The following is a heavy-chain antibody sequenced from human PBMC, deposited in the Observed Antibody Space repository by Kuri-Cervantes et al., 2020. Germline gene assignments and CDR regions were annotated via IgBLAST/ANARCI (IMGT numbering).Heavy chain of an antibody. Sequence: GGSLRLSCAASGFTFSSYGMHWVRQAPGKGLEWVAVIWYDGSNKYYADSVKGRFTISRDNSKNSLYLQMNSLRAEDTAVYYCARDVKSSSSNYWGQGTLVTVSS. V-gene: IGHV3-33*01. CDR2: IWYDGSNK. CDR3: ARDVKSSSSNY. CDR1: GFTFSSYG. D-gene: IGHD6-6*01. J-gene: IGHJ4*02.